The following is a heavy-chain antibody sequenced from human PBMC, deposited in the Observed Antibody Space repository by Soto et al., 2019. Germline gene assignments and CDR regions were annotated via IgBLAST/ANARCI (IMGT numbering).Heavy chain of an antibody. D-gene: IGHD3-3*01. CDR1: GFTFSSYE. V-gene: IGHV3-48*03. CDR3: ARARITIFGVVINDAFDI. CDR2: ISSSGSTI. J-gene: IGHJ3*02. Sequence: GALRLSCAASGFTFSSYEMNWVRQAPGKGLEWVSYISSSGSTIYYADSVKGRFTISRDNAKNSLYLQMNSLRAEDTAVYYCARARITIFGVVINDAFDIWGQGTMVTVSS.